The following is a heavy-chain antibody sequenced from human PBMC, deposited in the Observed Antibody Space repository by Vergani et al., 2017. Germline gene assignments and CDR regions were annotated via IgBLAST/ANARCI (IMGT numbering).Heavy chain of an antibody. D-gene: IGHD3-3*01. J-gene: IGHJ4*02. CDR1: GFTFSSYG. CDR2: ISGRSSYV. Sequence: EVQLLESGGGLVQPGGSLRLSCAASGFTFSSYGMHWVRQAPGNGLEWVASISGRSSYVNYAVSVKGRFTISRDNAKNSLFLQMNSLRAEDTAVYYCVREETFYDSVSDYLAGYFDHWGQGALVTVSS. CDR3: VREETFYDSVSDYLAGYFDH. V-gene: IGHV3-21*06.